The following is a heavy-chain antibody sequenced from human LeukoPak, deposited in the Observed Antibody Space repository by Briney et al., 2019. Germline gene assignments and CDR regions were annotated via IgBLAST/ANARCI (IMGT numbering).Heavy chain of an antibody. J-gene: IGHJ4*02. CDR1: GFTFSSYA. D-gene: IGHD6-13*01. CDR2: ISYDGSNK. CDR3: ASLGIAAATDY. V-gene: IGHV3-30*04. Sequence: GGSLRLSCAASGFTFSSYAMHWVRQAPGKGLEWVAVISYDGSNKYYADSVKGRFTISRDNSKNTLYLQTNSLRAEDTAVYYCASLGIAAATDYWGQGTLVTVSS.